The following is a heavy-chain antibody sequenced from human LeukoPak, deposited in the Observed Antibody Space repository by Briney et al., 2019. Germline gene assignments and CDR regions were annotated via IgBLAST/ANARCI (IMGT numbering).Heavy chain of an antibody. J-gene: IGHJ4*02. D-gene: IGHD3-3*01. CDR3: AKIKSIFGVVSRPFDH. Sequence: SGGSLRLSCAASGFTVSTYFMSWVRQAPGKGLEWVSVIYSGGSTFYADSVKGHFTISRDNSKNTLYLQMNSLRAGDTAVYYCAKIKSIFGVVSRPFDHWGQGTLVTVSS. CDR1: GFTVSTYF. V-gene: IGHV3-53*01. CDR2: IYSGGST.